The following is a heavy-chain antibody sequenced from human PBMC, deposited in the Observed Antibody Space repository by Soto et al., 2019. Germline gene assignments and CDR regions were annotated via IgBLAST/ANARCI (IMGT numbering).Heavy chain of an antibody. D-gene: IGHD4-17*01. Sequence: GGSLRLSCAASGFTFSSYAMSWVRQAPGKGLEWVSAISGSGGSTYYADSVKGRFTISRDNSKNTLYLQMNSLRAEDTAVYYCAKGAWDTVTTCYYYMDVWGKGTTVTVSS. CDR1: GFTFSSYA. CDR2: ISGSGGST. CDR3: AKGAWDTVTTCYYYMDV. V-gene: IGHV3-23*01. J-gene: IGHJ6*03.